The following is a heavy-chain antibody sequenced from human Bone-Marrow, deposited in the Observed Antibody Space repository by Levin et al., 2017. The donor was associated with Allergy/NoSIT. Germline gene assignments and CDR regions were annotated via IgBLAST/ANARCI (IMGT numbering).Heavy chain of an antibody. Sequence: KPSETLSLTCTISGWSVSGSFSWGWVRQAPGKGLEWLGDISLSGNTDYNPSLKSRVTISVDKSKNQFSLKLTSVTAADTAVYFCVGPPLIGGTTNAAFDIWGQGTMVTVSS. CDR3: VGPPLIGGTTNAAFDI. V-gene: IGHV4-4*02. CDR2: ISLSGNT. D-gene: IGHD1-7*01. J-gene: IGHJ3*02. CDR1: GWSVSGSFS.